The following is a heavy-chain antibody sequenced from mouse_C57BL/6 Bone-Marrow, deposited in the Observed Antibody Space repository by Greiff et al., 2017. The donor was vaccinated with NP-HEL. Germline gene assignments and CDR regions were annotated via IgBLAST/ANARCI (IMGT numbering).Heavy chain of an antibody. CDR2: IYPGSGST. J-gene: IGHJ1*03. CDR1: GYTFTSYW. D-gene: IGHD1-1*01. Sequence: QVQLKQPGAELVKPGASVKMSCKASGYTFTSYWITWVKQRPGQGLEWIGDIYPGSGSTNYNEKFKSKATLTVDTSSSTAYMQLSSLTSEDSAVYYCARSRTTVVAPYWYFDVWGTGTTVTVSS. CDR3: ARSRTTVVAPYWYFDV. V-gene: IGHV1-55*01.